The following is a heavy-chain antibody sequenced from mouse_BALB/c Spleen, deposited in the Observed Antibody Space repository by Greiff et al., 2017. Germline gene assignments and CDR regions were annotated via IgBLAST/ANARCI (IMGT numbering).Heavy chain of an antibody. Sequence: QVQLQQSGPELVKPGASVRISCKASGYTFTSYYIHWVKQRPGQGLEWIGWIYPGNVNTKYNEKFKGKATLTADKSSSTAYMQLSSLTSEDSAVYFCARYDYDGYYFDYWGQGTTLTDSS. V-gene: IGHV1S56*01. CDR2: IYPGNVNT. CDR1: GYTFTSYY. CDR3: ARYDYDGYYFDY. J-gene: IGHJ2*01. D-gene: IGHD2-4*01.